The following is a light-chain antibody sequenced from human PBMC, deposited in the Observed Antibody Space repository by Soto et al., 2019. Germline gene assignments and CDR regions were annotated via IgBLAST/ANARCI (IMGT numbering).Light chain of an antibody. Sequence: DIQMTQSPSTLSASVGDRVSITCRTSQSINSWLAWYQQKPGEAPKLLIYKASSLESGVPSRFSGSGSGTEFTLTISSLQPDDFATYYCLQDYDYPRTFGQGTKVDIK. V-gene: IGKV1-5*03. J-gene: IGKJ1*01. CDR2: KAS. CDR3: LQDYDYPRT. CDR1: QSINSW.